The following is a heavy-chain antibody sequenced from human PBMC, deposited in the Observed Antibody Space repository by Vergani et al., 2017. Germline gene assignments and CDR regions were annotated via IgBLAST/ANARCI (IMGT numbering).Heavy chain of an antibody. CDR2: ISAYNGNT. CDR3: ARDRGYYCYYGMDV. V-gene: IGHV1-18*01. J-gene: IGHJ6*02. Sequence: QVQLVQSGAEVKKPGASVTVSCTASGFTFTSYGISWVRQAPGQGLEWMGCISAYNGNTNYAQKLQGRVTMTTDTSTSTAYMELRSLRADDTAVYYCARDRGYYCYYGMDVWGQGTTVTVSS. CDR1: GFTFTSYG. D-gene: IGHD3-10*01.